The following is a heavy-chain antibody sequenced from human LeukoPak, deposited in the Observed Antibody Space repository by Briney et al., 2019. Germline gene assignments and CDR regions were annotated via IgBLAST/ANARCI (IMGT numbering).Heavy chain of an antibody. Sequence: GGSLRLSCAASGFTFSSYWMHWVRQAPGKGLEWVAVIWYDGSNKYYADSVKGRFTISRDNSKNTLYLQMNSLRAEDTAVYYCARSDRDYSGYYYGMDVWGQGTTVTVSS. D-gene: IGHD4-11*01. CDR2: IWYDGSNK. CDR3: ARSDRDYSGYYYGMDV. J-gene: IGHJ6*02. CDR1: GFTFSSYW. V-gene: IGHV3-33*08.